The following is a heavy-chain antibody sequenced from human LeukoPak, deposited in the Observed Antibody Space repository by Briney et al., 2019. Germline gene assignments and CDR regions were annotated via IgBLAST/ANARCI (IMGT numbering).Heavy chain of an antibody. Sequence: GGSLRLSCAASGFTFSNYWAHWVRQAPGKGLEWVSSISSSSSYIYYADSVKGRFTISRDNAKNSLYLQMNSLRAEDTAVYYCARDRIQLWLLDYWGQGTLVTVSS. J-gene: IGHJ4*02. CDR3: ARDRIQLWLLDY. CDR1: GFTFSNYW. V-gene: IGHV3-21*01. CDR2: ISSSSSYI. D-gene: IGHD5-18*01.